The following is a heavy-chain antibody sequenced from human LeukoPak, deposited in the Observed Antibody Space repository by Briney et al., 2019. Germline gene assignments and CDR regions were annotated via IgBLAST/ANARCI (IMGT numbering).Heavy chain of an antibody. D-gene: IGHD3-22*01. V-gene: IGHV4-30-4*01. CDR3: ARGGPYYYDSSGYYDRSGMDV. CDR1: GGSISSGDYY. CDR2: VYYSGST. Sequence: SETLSLTCTVSGGSISSGDYYWSWIRQPPGKGLEWIGYVYYSGSTYYNPSLKSRVTISVDTSKNQFSLKLSSVTAADTAVYYCARGGPYYYDSSGYYDRSGMDVWGQGTTVTVSS. J-gene: IGHJ6*02.